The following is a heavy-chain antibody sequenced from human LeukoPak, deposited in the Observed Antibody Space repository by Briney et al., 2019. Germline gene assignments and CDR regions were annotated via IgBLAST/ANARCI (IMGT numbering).Heavy chain of an antibody. CDR2: IYYSGST. CDR1: GGSISSYY. V-gene: IGHV4-59*01. Sequence: KPSETLSLTCTVPGGSISSYYWSWIRQPPGKGLEWIGYIYYSGSTNYNPSLKSRVTISVDTSKNQFSLKLSSVTAADTAVYYCARAVATKGVWFDPWGQGTLVTVSS. J-gene: IGHJ5*02. CDR3: ARAVATKGVWFDP. D-gene: IGHD5-12*01.